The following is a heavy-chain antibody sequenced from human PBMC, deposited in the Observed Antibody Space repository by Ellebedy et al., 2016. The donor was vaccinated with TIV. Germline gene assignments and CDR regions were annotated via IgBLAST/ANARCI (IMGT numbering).Heavy chain of an antibody. V-gene: IGHV1-18*01. CDR3: ARDVIDTLGMAF. CDR1: GYTFTSYA. CDR2: ISSYSGNT. J-gene: IGHJ4*02. Sequence: ASVKVSCKTSGYTFTSYAISWVRQAPGQGLEWMGYISSYSGNTDYAQNLQGRVTMTTDTSTSTAYMELSGLRSEDTATYYCARDVIDTLGMAFWGQGTLVTVSS. D-gene: IGHD2/OR15-2a*01.